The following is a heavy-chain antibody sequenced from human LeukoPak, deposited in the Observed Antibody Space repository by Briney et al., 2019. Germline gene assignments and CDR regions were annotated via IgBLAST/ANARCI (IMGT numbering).Heavy chain of an antibody. V-gene: IGHV3-30*02. CDR2: IRYDGSNK. J-gene: IGHJ4*02. CDR1: GFTFSSYG. Sequence: GGSLRLSCAASGFTFSSYGMHWVRQAPGKGLEWVAFIRYDGSNKYYADSVKGRFTISRDNSKNTLYLQMNSLRAEDTAVYYCAKDSITTVVTPHYFDYWGQGTLVTVSS. D-gene: IGHD4-23*01. CDR3: AKDSITTVVTPHYFDY.